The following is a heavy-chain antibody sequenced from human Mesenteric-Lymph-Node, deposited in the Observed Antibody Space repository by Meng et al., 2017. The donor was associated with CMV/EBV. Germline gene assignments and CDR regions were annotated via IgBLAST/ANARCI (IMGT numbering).Heavy chain of an antibody. J-gene: IGHJ4*02. CDR3: VTIFGVANLDY. CDR1: GFPFNMYT. Sequence: SCAASGFPFNMYTMIWIRQAPGKGLEWVSSITSSSGYIYYGDSVKGRFTVSRDNAKNSLYLQMNSLRAEDTAVYYCVTIFGVANLDYWGQGTLVTVSS. CDR2: ITSSSGYI. D-gene: IGHD3-3*01. V-gene: IGHV3-21*01.